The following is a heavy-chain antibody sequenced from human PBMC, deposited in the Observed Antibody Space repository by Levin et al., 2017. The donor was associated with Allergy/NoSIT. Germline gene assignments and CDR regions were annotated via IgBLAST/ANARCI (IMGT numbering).Heavy chain of an antibody. CDR1: GGSISSGAYY. V-gene: IGHV4-31*03. D-gene: IGHD3-10*01. CDR3: AREAGST. Sequence: PSETLSLTCTVSGGSISSGAYYWTWIRQYPGKGLEWIGYIYNSGSTYYNASLKSRVTISADTSKNQLSLTLTSVTAADTAVYYCAREAGSTWGQGTLVTVSS. CDR2: IYNSGST. J-gene: IGHJ4*02.